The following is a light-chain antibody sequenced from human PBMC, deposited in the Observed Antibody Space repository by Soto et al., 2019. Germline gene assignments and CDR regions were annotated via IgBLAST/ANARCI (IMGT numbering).Light chain of an antibody. Sequence: DIQMTQSPSSLSASVGDRVTITCWASRGIDNFLAWYQQKPGKAPTLLIYGASTLQSGVSSRFRGSGSGTDFILTINNLQAEDVATYYCQKYSKAPWTFGQGTKV. V-gene: IGKV1-27*01. CDR2: GAS. CDR3: QKYSKAPWT. J-gene: IGKJ1*01. CDR1: RGIDNF.